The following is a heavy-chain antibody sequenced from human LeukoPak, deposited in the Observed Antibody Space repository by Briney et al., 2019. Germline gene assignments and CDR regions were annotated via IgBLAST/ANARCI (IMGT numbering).Heavy chain of an antibody. CDR3: TTIAYCRGPRCYGFDN. CDR2: VKSRSDGGTI. Sequence: PGGSLRLSCAASGFTFSKAWMSWVRQAPGKGLEWVGRVKSRSDGGTIDYAAPVKGRFTISRDDSKNTLYLQMNSLKTEDTAVYYCTTIAYCRGPRCYGFDNWGQGTLVTVSS. CDR1: GFTFSKAW. J-gene: IGHJ4*02. D-gene: IGHD2-2*01. V-gene: IGHV3-15*01.